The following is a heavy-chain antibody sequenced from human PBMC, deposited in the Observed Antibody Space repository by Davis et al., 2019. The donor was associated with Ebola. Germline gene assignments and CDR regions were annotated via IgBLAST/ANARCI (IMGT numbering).Heavy chain of an antibody. Sequence: GESLKISCAASGFTFRSYWMSWVSQAPGKGLEWVAKIKEDGSEKLEVDSVKGRFTISRDNAKDSLYLQMNSLRAEDTAVYYCARGSRNMDVWGQGTTVTVSS. CDR2: IKEDGSEK. CDR1: GFTFRSYW. J-gene: IGHJ6*02. V-gene: IGHV3-7*03. CDR3: ARGSRNMDV.